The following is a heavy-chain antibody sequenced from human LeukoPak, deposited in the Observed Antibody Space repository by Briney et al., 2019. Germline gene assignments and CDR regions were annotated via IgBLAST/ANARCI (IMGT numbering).Heavy chain of an antibody. V-gene: IGHV3-66*01. Sequence: GVSLRLSCAASGFTVSSNYMSWVRQAPGKGLEWVSVIYSGGSTYYADAVKGRFTISRDNSKNTLYLQMNSLRAADTAVYYCARERYYYGSGRNYMDVWGNGTTVTISS. CDR3: ARERYYYGSGRNYMDV. CDR1: GFTVSSNY. CDR2: IYSGGST. J-gene: IGHJ6*03. D-gene: IGHD3-10*01.